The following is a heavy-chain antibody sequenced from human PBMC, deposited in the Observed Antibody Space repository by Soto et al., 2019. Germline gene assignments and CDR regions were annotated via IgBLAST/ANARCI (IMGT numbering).Heavy chain of an antibody. Sequence: QLLESGGGFMQPGESLRLSCLASGFNVNNHDLSWVRQAPGKGLEWVSSVRGSGGSTFYADSVKGRSTISRDNSENKVFLELYNVTVDDTAVYYCTNGSCFDPWGPGTHVTVSS. CDR1: GFNVNNHD. J-gene: IGHJ5*01. D-gene: IGHD3-10*01. CDR3: TNGSCFDP. CDR2: VRGSGGST. V-gene: IGHV3-23*01.